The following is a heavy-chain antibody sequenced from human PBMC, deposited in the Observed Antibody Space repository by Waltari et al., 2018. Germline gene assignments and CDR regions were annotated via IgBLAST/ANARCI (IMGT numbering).Heavy chain of an antibody. Sequence: QVQLVESGGGVVQPGRSLRLSCAASGCTFRSYGLHWVRQAPGKGLEWVAVTWYDGNNKYYADSVKGRFTIARDNSKNTLYLQMNSLRAEDTAVYYCARETSHYYYFDYWGQGTLVTVSS. CDR1: GCTFRSYG. V-gene: IGHV3-33*01. D-gene: IGHD2-21*01. CDR2: TWYDGNNK. CDR3: ARETSHYYYFDY. J-gene: IGHJ4*02.